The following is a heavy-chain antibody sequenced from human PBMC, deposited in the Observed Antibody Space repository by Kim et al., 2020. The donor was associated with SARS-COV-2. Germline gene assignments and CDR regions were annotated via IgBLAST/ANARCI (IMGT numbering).Heavy chain of an antibody. J-gene: IGHJ3*02. CDR3: ARELYYYDSSGTYYHPVAFDI. D-gene: IGHD3-22*01. V-gene: IGHV3-7*03. Sequence: GGSLRLSCAASGFTFSSYWMSWVRQAPGKGLEWVANIKQDGSEKYYVDSVKGRFTISRDNAKNSLYLQMNSLRAEDTAVYYCARELYYYDSSGTYYHPVAFDIWGQGTMVTVSS. CDR1: GFTFSSYW. CDR2: IKQDGSEK.